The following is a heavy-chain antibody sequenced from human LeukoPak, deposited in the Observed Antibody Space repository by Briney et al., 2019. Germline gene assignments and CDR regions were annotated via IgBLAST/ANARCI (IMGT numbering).Heavy chain of an antibody. D-gene: IGHD3-3*01. CDR2: IYHSGST. CDR1: GGSISGSNYY. J-gene: IGHJ3*02. CDR3: ARPGGVFGVVRAFDI. Sequence: PSETLSLTCTVSGGSISGSNYYWGWIRQPPGKGLEWIGSIYHSGSTYYNPSLKSRVTISVDTSKNQFSLKLSSVTAADTAVYYCARPGGVFGVVRAFDIWGQGTMVTVSS. V-gene: IGHV4-39*01.